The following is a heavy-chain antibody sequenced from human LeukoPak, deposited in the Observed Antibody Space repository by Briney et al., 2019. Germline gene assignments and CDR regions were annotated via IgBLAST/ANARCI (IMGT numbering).Heavy chain of an antibody. V-gene: IGHV3-30*03. CDR1: GFTFSSYG. D-gene: IGHD3-22*01. CDR3: ARDGADDSSALYFDY. Sequence: GGSLRLSCAASGFTFSSYGMHWVRQAPGKGLEWVAVISYDGSNKYYADSVKGRFTISRDNSKNTLYLQMNSLRAEDTAVYYCARDGADDSSALYFDYWGQGTLVTVSS. CDR2: ISYDGSNK. J-gene: IGHJ4*02.